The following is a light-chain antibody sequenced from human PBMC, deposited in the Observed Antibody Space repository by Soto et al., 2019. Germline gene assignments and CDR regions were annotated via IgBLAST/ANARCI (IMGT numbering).Light chain of an antibody. Sequence: EIVMTQSPATLSLSPGERAALSCRASQSINSELAGYQQKPGQPPRLLIYGASTRATGVPARFTGSESGSEFPLNISGLQSEDFAVYYCQQGHKWPLTFGQGTRLEI. CDR2: GAS. V-gene: IGKV3-15*01. CDR1: QSINSE. CDR3: QQGHKWPLT. J-gene: IGKJ2*01.